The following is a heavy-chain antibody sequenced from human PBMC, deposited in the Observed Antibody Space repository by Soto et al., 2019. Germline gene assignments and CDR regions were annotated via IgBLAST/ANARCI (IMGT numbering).Heavy chain of an antibody. CDR2: INAGNGNT. J-gene: IGHJ6*02. CDR1: GYTFTSYA. Sequence: ASVKVSCKASGYTFTSYAMHWVRQAPGQRLEWMGWINAGNGNTKYSQKFQGRVTITRDTSASTAYMELSSLRSEDTAVYYCARAGTGREPQNVWGQGTTVTVSS. V-gene: IGHV1-3*01. CDR3: ARAGTGREPQNV. D-gene: IGHD1-26*01.